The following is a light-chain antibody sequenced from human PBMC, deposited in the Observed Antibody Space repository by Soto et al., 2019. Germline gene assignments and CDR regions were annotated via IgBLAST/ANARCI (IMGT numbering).Light chain of an antibody. V-gene: IGLV4-69*01. J-gene: IGLJ2*01. CDR1: SGHSTYD. CDR2: LNSGGSH. Sequence: QLVLTQLPSASASLGASVTLTCTLSSGHSTYDIAWHQQQPGKGPRYLMRLNSGGSHTRGDGIPDRFSGSSSGVERYLTISSLQSEDEADYYCQTWGTGYVLFGRGTKLTVL. CDR3: QTWGTGYVL.